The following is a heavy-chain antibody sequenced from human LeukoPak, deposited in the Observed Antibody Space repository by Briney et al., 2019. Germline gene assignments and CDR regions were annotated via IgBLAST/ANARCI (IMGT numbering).Heavy chain of an antibody. J-gene: IGHJ4*02. CDR1: GFTFSSYE. V-gene: IGHV3-48*03. Sequence: GGSLRLSCAASGFTFSSYEMNWVRQAPGKGLEWVSYISSSGSTKYYAASLMGPFTLSSDNAKKSLYLQMNSLRAEDTAVYYCAREALTETTFGPYDYWGQGTLVTVSS. CDR3: AREALTETTFGPYDY. CDR2: ISSSGSTK. D-gene: IGHD4-17*01.